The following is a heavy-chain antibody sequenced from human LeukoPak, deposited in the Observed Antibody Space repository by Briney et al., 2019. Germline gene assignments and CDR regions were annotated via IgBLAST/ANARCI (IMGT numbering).Heavy chain of an antibody. Sequence: ASVTVSCKACGYTFTHHGIAWIRQAPGQGLEWLGWISCYNGDTIYAQKFQSRVTLTTEKSTSTVYMELRSLTSDDTAVYYCARDPSNTSGWYQYFDAWGRGTLVGVSS. CDR3: ARDPSNTSGWYQYFDA. D-gene: IGHD6-19*01. V-gene: IGHV1-18*01. J-gene: IGHJ2*01. CDR2: ISCYNGDT. CDR1: GYTFTHHG.